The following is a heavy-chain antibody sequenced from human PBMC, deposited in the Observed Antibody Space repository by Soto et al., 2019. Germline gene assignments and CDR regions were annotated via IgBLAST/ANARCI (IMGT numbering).Heavy chain of an antibody. CDR3: ARDLNYGDYVH. D-gene: IGHD4-17*01. CDR2: ISSSSSYI. Sequence: EVQLVESGGGLVKPVGSLRLSCAASGFTFSSYSMNWVRQAPGKGLEWVSSISSSSSYIYYADSVKGRFTISRDNAKNSLHLEMNSLRAEDTAVYYCARDLNYGDYVHWGQGTLVTVSS. V-gene: IGHV3-21*01. J-gene: IGHJ4*02. CDR1: GFTFSSYS.